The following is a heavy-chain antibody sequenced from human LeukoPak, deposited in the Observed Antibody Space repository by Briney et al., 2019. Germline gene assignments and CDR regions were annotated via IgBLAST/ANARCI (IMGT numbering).Heavy chain of an antibody. D-gene: IGHD6-19*01. CDR1: GFTFSSYS. V-gene: IGHV3-21*01. CDR3: ARASGYSSGWKPAAVDY. CDR2: ISSSSSYI. J-gene: IGHJ4*02. Sequence: PGGSLRLSCAASGFTFSSYSMNWVRQAPGKGLEWVSSISSSSSYIYYADSVKGRFTISRDNAKNSLYLQMNSLRAEDTAVYYCARASGYSSGWKPAAVDYWGQGTLVTVSS.